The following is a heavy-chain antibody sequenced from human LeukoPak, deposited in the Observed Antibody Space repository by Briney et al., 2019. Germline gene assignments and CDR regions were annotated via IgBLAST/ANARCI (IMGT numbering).Heavy chain of an antibody. CDR3: ARGSRYYYDSSGYYPVWFDP. V-gene: IGHV3-33*08. J-gene: IGHJ5*02. CDR2: IWYGGSNK. Sequence: GGSLRLSCAASGFTFSRYGMHWVRQAPGKGLEWVGDIWYGGSNKHYADSVGGRFTISRDYSKNTLYLQMNSLRAEDTAVYYCARGSRYYYDSSGYYPVWFDPWGQGTLVTVSS. CDR1: GFTFSRYG. D-gene: IGHD3-22*01.